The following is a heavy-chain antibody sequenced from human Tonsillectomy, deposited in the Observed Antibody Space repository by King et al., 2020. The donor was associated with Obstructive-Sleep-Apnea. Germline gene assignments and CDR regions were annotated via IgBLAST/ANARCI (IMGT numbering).Heavy chain of an antibody. J-gene: IGHJ4*02. CDR1: GYSFTSYW. CDR3: ARHYSSSWYDFYFDY. Sequence: QLVQSGAEVKKPGESLRISCKGSGYSFTSYWISWVRQMPGKGLEWMGRIDPSDSYTNYSPSFQGHVTISADKSISTAYLRWSSLKASDTAMYYCARHYSSSWYDFYFDYWGQGTLVTVSS. V-gene: IGHV5-10-1*01. D-gene: IGHD6-13*01. CDR2: IDPSDSYT.